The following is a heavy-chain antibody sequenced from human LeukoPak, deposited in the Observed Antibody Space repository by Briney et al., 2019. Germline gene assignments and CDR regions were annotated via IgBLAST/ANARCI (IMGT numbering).Heavy chain of an antibody. CDR2: INHSGST. D-gene: IGHD2-15*01. CDR3: ASGGYCSGGSCYPHY. J-gene: IGHJ4*02. CDR1: GGSFSGYY. Sequence: SETQSLTCAGYGGSFSGYYWSWIRQPPGKGLEWIGEINHSGSTNYNPSLKSRVTISVDTSKNQFSLKLSSVTAADTAVYYCASGGYCSGGSCYPHYWGQGTLVTVSS. V-gene: IGHV4-34*01.